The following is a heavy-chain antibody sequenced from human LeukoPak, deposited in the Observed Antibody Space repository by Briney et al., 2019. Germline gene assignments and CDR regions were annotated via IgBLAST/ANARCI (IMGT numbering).Heavy chain of an antibody. J-gene: IGHJ6*03. CDR2: INRSGST. CDR1: GGSFSGYY. CDR3: ARADHYSSSWYDWGYYMDV. Sequence: TSETLSLTCAVYGGSFSGYYWSWIRQPPGKGLEWIGEINRSGSTNYNPSLKSRVTISVDTSKNQFSLKLSSVTAADTAVYYCARADHYSSSWYDWGYYMDVWGKGTTVTVSS. D-gene: IGHD6-13*01. V-gene: IGHV4-34*01.